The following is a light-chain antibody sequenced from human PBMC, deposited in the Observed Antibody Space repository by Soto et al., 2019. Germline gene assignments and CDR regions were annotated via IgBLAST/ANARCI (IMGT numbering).Light chain of an antibody. CDR3: QQYQSYFLT. CDR2: DAS. J-gene: IGKJ3*01. Sequence: DIQMTQSPSTLSASVGDRVIITCRASQSISRSLAWYQQKSGKAPKLLIYDASSLESGVPSRFSGSGFGTEFTLTISGLQPDDFATYYCQQYQSYFLTFGPGTTVDMK. V-gene: IGKV1-5*01. CDR1: QSISRS.